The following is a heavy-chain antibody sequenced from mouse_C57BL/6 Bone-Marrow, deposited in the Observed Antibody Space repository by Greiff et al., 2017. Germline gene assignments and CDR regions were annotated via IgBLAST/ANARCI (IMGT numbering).Heavy chain of an antibody. D-gene: IGHD2-5*01. J-gene: IGHJ2*01. V-gene: IGHV1-54*01. CDR2: INPGGGGT. Sequence: QVQLQQSGAELVRPGTSVKVSCKASGYAFTNYLIEWVKQRPGQGLEWIGVINPGGGGTNYNEKFKGKATLTADKSSSTAYMQLSSLTSEDSAVYFCARCHYSNYFFFDYWGQGTTLTVSS. CDR1: GYAFTNYL. CDR3: ARCHYSNYFFFDY.